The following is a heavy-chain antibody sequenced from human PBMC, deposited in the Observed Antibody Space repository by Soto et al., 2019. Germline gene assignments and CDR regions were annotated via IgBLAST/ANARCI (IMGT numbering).Heavy chain of an antibody. CDR1: GGTFSSYT. CDR3: ARGLEAIGYSSGWYRDDAFDI. V-gene: IGHV1-69*02. J-gene: IGHJ3*02. Sequence: GASVKVSCKASGGTFSSYTISWVRQAPGQGLEWMGRIIPILGIANYAQKFQGRVTITADKSTSTAYMELSSLRSEDTAVYYCARGLEAIGYSSGWYRDDAFDIWGQGTMVTVSS. D-gene: IGHD6-19*01. CDR2: IIPILGIA.